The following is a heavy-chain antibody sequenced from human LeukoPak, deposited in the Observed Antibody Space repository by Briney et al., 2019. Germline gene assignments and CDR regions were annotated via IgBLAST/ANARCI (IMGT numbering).Heavy chain of an antibody. CDR2: ITSSGSTT. CDR3: TKVFYGGNSRDGFDI. Sequence: GGSLKLSCAASGFTFSGSAMHWVRQAPGKGLEWVSYITSSGSTTYYADSVKGRFTISRDNAKNSLYLQMNSLRAEDTAVYYCTKVFYGGNSRDGFDIWGQGTMVTVSS. J-gene: IGHJ3*02. V-gene: IGHV3-48*03. D-gene: IGHD4-23*01. CDR1: GFTFSGSA.